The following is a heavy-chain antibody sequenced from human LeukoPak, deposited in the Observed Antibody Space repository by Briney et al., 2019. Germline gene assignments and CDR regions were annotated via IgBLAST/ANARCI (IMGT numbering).Heavy chain of an antibody. D-gene: IGHD6-25*01. J-gene: IGHJ4*02. CDR3: ARGPYSSDAGY. CDR2: ISHTGHT. CDR1: GGSFTSYY. Sequence: SETLSLTCAVYGGSFTSYYWSWIRQPPGKGLEWIGEISHTGHTNYNPSLKSRVTMSVETSKYQLSLILTSVTAADTAVYYCARGPYSSDAGYWGQGTLVTVSS. V-gene: IGHV4-34*01.